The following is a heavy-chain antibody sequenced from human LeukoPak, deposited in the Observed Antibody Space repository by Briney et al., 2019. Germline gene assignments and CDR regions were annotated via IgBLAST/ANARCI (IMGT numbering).Heavy chain of an antibody. CDR3: ARVGSDIVVVPAASDNWFDP. Sequence: ASVKVSCKASGYTFTSYDINWVRQATGQGLEWMGWMNPNSGNTGYAQKFQGRVTMTRNTSISTAYMELSSLRSEDTAVYYCARVGSDIVVVPAASDNWFDPWGQGTLVTVSS. D-gene: IGHD2-2*01. V-gene: IGHV1-8*01. CDR1: GYTFTSYD. CDR2: MNPNSGNT. J-gene: IGHJ5*02.